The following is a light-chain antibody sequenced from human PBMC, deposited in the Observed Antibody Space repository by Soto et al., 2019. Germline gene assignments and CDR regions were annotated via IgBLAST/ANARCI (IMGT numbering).Light chain of an antibody. Sequence: DIQMTQSPSTLSASVGDRVTVTCRASQSISIWLAWYQQKPGKAPNILIYDASTLVSGVPSRFSGSGSGTEFTLTISSLQPDDFAAYYCQQYNNYFSWTFGQGTKVEIK. V-gene: IGKV1-5*01. CDR1: QSISIW. CDR2: DAS. J-gene: IGKJ1*01. CDR3: QQYNNYFSWT.